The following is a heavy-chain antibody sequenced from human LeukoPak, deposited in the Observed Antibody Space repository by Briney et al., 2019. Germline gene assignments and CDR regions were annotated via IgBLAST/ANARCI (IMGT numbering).Heavy chain of an antibody. Sequence: PSETLSLTCTVSGGSISSDYWNWIRQPPGKGLEWIGYTYYSGSATYNPSLNNRVTISVDRSKNQFSLRLSSVTAADTAVYYCARDPEMATPYYYGMDVWGQGTTVTVS. J-gene: IGHJ6*02. CDR1: GGSISSDY. V-gene: IGHV4-59*01. CDR3: ARDPEMATPYYYGMDV. CDR2: TYYSGSA. D-gene: IGHD5-24*01.